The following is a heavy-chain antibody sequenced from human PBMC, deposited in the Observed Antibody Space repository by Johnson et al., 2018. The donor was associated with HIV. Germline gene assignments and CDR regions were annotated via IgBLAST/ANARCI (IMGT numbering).Heavy chain of an antibody. Sequence: QVLLVESGGGVVQPGRSLRLSCAASGFTFSSYAMHWVRQAPGKGLEWVAVISYDGSNKYYADSVKGRFTISRDNSKNTLYLQMNSLRGDDTAIYYCQKHNFGNYVSRARDIWGQGTMVTVSS. CDR3: QKHNFGNYVSRARDI. V-gene: IGHV3-30*14. J-gene: IGHJ3*02. CDR1: GFTFSSYA. D-gene: IGHD4-17*01. CDR2: ISYDGSNK.